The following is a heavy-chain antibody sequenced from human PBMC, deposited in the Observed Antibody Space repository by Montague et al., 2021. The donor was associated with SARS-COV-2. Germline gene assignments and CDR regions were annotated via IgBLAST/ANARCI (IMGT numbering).Heavy chain of an antibody. J-gene: IGHJ4*02. CDR2: IDWDDDK. CDR3: ARSYGTTVVTRAFDY. V-gene: IGHV2-70*01. CDR1: GFSLSTSGMC. D-gene: IGHD4-23*01. Sequence: PALVKPTQTLTLTCTFSGFSLSTSGMCVSWIRQSPGKALEWLTLIDWDDDKYYSTSLKTRLTISKDTSKNQVVLTMANMDPVDTATYYCARSYGTTVVTRAFDYWGQGTLVNVSS.